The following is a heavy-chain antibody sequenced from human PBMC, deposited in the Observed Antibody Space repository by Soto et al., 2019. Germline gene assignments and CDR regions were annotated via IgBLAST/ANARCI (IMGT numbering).Heavy chain of an antibody. CDR3: ATFAALDYDGRRWDY. V-gene: IGHV1-3*01. J-gene: IGHJ4*02. CDR2: IHPGNGYT. Sequence: ASVKVSCKTSGYIFTKSHVHWVRQAPGQGLEWMGWIHPGNGYTKYSQKFQGRIAMTSDTSATTAYMELSGLTSEDMAVHYCATFAALDYDGRRWDYWGQGTLVTVSS. CDR1: GYIFTKSH. D-gene: IGHD4-17*01.